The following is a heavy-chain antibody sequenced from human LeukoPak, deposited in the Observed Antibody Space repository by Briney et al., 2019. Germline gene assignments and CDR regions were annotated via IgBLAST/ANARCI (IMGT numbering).Heavy chain of an antibody. J-gene: IGHJ6*02. D-gene: IGHD2-8*02. CDR1: GFTFDDYA. V-gene: IGHV3-9*01. Sequence: PGRSLRLSCAVYGFTFDDYAMHWVRQAPGKGLEWVSGISWNSGVKAYADSVKGRFTISRDNAKNSLYLQMNSLRVEDTALYYCAKVGTPGGPGYFGMDVWGQGTTVTVSS. CDR2: ISWNSGVK. CDR3: AKVGTPGGPGYFGMDV.